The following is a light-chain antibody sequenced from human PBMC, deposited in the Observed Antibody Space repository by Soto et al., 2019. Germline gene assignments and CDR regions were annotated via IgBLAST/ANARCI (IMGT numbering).Light chain of an antibody. J-gene: IGLJ1*01. CDR3: QPYDSSLSGSEV. CDR2: GNS. V-gene: IGLV1-40*01. CDR1: SSNIGAGYD. Sequence: QSVLTQPPSVSGAPGQRVTISCTGSSSNIGAGYDVHWYQQLPGTAPKLLIYGNSNRPSGVPDRFSGSKSGTSASLAITGLQAEDEADYYCQPYDSSLSGSEVFGTGTKLTVL.